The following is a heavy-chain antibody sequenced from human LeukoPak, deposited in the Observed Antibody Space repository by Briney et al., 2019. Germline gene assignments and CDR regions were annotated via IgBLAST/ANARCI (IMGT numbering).Heavy chain of an antibody. J-gene: IGHJ4*02. CDR3: AGYSSSHNY. CDR1: GGSFSSYY. V-gene: IGHV4-59*01. D-gene: IGHD6-13*01. CDR2: IYYSGST. Sequence: PSETLSLTCAVYGGSFSSYYWSWIRQPPGKGLEWIGYIYYSGSTNYNPSLKSRVTISVDTSESQFSLKLSSVTAADTAVYYCAGYSSSHNYWGQGTLVTVSS.